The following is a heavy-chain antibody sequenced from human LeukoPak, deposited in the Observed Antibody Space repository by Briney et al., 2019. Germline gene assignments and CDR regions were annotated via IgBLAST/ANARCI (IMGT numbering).Heavy chain of an antibody. CDR3: ARDPLIAAAGTSY. D-gene: IGHD6-13*01. V-gene: IGHV3-21*01. J-gene: IGHJ4*02. CDR2: ISSSSSYI. Sequence: GRSMRLSCAVSALTFSSYSMKWDSQVQGKGMEWDSSISSSSSYIYYADSVKGRFTISRDNAKNSLYLQMNSLRAEDTAVYYCARDPLIAAAGTSYWGQGTLVTVSS. CDR1: ALTFSSYS.